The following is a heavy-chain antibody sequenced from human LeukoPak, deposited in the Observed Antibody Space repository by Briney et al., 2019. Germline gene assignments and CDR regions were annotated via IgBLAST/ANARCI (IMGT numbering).Heavy chain of an antibody. J-gene: IGHJ4*02. D-gene: IGHD3-10*01. CDR1: GFTVSSNY. CDR3: ARDRRGSGSYYNGEFDY. V-gene: IGHV3-53*01. Sequence: GGSLRLSCAASGFTVSSNYMSWVRQAPGKGLEWVSVIYSGGSTYYADSVKGRFTISRDNSKNTLYLQMNSLRAEDTAVYYCARDRRGSGSYYNGEFDYWGQGTLVTVSS. CDR2: IYSGGST.